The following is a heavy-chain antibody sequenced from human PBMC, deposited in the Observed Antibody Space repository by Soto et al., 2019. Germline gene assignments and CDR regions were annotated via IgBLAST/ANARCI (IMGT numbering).Heavy chain of an antibody. D-gene: IGHD3-9*01. CDR3: ARVVRYFDTPYGMDV. V-gene: IGHV3-23*01. Sequence: EVRLLESGEGLVQPGGSLKLSCAASGFTFSSYAMSWVRQAPGKGLEWVSSIGGSGGNTYYADSVKGRFTISRDNYKNTLFLQMNRLRAEDTAEYYCARVVRYFDTPYGMDVWGHGTTVTVSS. J-gene: IGHJ6*02. CDR2: IGGSGGNT. CDR1: GFTFSSYA.